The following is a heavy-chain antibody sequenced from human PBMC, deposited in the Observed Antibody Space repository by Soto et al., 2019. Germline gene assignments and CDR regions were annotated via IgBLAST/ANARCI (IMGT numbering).Heavy chain of an antibody. D-gene: IGHD3-22*01. CDR1: GFPFSSYA. J-gene: IGHJ3*02. V-gene: IGHV3-23*01. CDR2: ISGSGGST. Sequence: QPWGSLRLSCAASGFPFSSYAMSWVRQAPGKGLEWVSAISGSGGSTYYADSVKGRFTISRDNSKNTLYLQMNSLRAEDTAVYYCAKAYYDSSGYQGDAFDIWGQGTMVTVSS. CDR3: AKAYYDSSGYQGDAFDI.